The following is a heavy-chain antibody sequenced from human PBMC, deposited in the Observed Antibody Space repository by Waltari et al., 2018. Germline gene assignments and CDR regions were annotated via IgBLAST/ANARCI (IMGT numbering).Heavy chain of an antibody. V-gene: IGHV1-2*06. CDR1: GYTFTGDY. CDR2: INPNSGGT. D-gene: IGHD1-7*01. Sequence: QVQLVQSGAEVKKPGASVKVSCKASGYTFTGDYMHWVRPAPVQGLEWVGRINPNSGGTNDAQKFQGRVTMTRDTSISTAYMELSRLRSDDTAVYYCARGDRGAGTGDYWGQGTLVTVSS. J-gene: IGHJ4*02. CDR3: ARGDRGAGTGDY.